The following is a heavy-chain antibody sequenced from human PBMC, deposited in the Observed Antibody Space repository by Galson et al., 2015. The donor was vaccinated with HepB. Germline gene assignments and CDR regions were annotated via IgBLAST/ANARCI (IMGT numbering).Heavy chain of an antibody. CDR3: ARELQLDYGGNSGSNWFDP. CDR1: GYSISSGYY. D-gene: IGHD4-23*01. V-gene: IGHV4-38-2*02. CDR2: IYHSGST. J-gene: IGHJ5*02. Sequence: SETLSLTCTVSGYSISSGYYWGWIRQPPGKGLEWIGSIYHSGSTYYNPSLKSRVTISVDTSKNQFSLKLSSVTAADTAVYYCARELQLDYGGNSGSNWFDPWGQGTLVTVSS.